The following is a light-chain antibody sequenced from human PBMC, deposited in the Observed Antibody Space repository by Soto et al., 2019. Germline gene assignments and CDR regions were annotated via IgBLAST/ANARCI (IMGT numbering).Light chain of an antibody. CDR3: QVWDSSSDHYV. V-gene: IGLV3-21*02. CDR1: SIGSES. Sequence: SYELTQPPSVSVAPGQTARITCEGNSIGSESVHWYQQKPGQAPVLVVYDDSDRPSGIPERFSGSNSGNTATLTISRVEAGDVADYYCQVWDSSSDHYVFGTGTKVTVL. J-gene: IGLJ1*01. CDR2: DDS.